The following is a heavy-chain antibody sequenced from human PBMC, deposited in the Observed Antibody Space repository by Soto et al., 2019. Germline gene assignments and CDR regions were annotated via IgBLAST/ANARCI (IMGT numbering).Heavy chain of an antibody. CDR3: ARGSSSGSSPSGMDV. D-gene: IGHD3-10*01. CDR2: IYYSGST. V-gene: IGHV4-31*03. Sequence: SETLSLTCTVSGGSISSGGYYWSWIRQHPGKGLEWIGYIYYSGSTYYNPSLKSRVTIPVDTSKNQFSLKLSSVTAADTAVYYCARGSSSGSSPSGMDVWGQGTTVTVSS. CDR1: GGSISSGGYY. J-gene: IGHJ6*02.